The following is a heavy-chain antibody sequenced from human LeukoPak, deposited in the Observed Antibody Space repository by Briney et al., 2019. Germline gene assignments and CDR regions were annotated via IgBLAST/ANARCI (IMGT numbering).Heavy chain of an antibody. D-gene: IGHD3-10*01. CDR2: LNPDSGAT. J-gene: IGHJ6*02. Sequence: ASVRVSCKASGYTFTGYFMHWVRQAPGQGLEWMGWLNPDSGATSYAQRFQGRVTMTRDTSISTAYMDLSRLRSDDAAVYYCARDGESRDYYSNYYGMDVWGQGTTVTVPS. CDR3: ARDGESRDYYSNYYGMDV. CDR1: GYTFTGYF. V-gene: IGHV1-2*02.